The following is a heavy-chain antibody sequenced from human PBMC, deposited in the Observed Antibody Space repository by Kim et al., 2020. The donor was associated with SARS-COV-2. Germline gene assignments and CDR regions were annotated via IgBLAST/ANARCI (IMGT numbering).Heavy chain of an antibody. V-gene: IGHV4-34*01. D-gene: IGHD3-10*01. J-gene: IGHJ6*02. Sequence: SETLSLTCAVYGGSFSGYYWSWIRQPPGKGLEWIGEINHSGSTNYNPSLKSRVTISVDTSKNQFSLKLSSVTAADTAVYYCARGSTVLPPLLWFGELHTAGDYYYYGMDVWGQGTTVTVSS. CDR1: GGSFSGYY. CDR3: ARGSTVLPPLLWFGELHTAGDYYYYGMDV. CDR2: INHSGST.